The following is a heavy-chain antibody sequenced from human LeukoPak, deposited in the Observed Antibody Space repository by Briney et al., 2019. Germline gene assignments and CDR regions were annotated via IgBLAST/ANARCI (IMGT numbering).Heavy chain of an antibody. D-gene: IGHD3-22*01. CDR1: GGTFSSYA. Sequence: SVKVSCKASGGTFSSYAISWVRQAPGQGLEWMGGIIPIFGTANYAQKFQGRVTITADESTSTTYMELSSLRSEDTAVYYCATWLYYYDSSGYYNYWGQGTLVTVSS. CDR3: ATWLYYYDSSGYYNY. CDR2: IIPIFGTA. V-gene: IGHV1-69*13. J-gene: IGHJ4*02.